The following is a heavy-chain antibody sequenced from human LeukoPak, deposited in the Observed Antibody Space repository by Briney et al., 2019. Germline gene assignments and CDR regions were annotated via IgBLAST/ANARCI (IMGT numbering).Heavy chain of an antibody. D-gene: IGHD6-19*01. V-gene: IGHV3-30*04. J-gene: IGHJ4*02. CDR1: GFTFSSYA. Sequence: GGSLRLSCAASGFTFSSYAMHWVRQAPGKGLEWVAVISYDGSNKYYADSVKGRFTISRDNSKNTLYLQMNSLRTEDTAVYYRAKGGRNQWLPFDYWGQGTLVTVSS. CDR3: AKGGRNQWLPFDY. CDR2: ISYDGSNK.